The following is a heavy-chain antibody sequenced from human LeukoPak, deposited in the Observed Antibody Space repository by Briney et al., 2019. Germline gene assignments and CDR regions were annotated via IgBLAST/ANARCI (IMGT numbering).Heavy chain of an antibody. V-gene: IGHV4-4*07. CDR1: GGSISSYY. Sequence: SETLSLTCTVSGGSISSYYWSWIRQPAGKGLEWIGRIYTSGSTNYNPSLKSRVTMSVDTSKNQFSLKLSSVTAADTAVYYCARRTRDSSGYYYPDYWGQGTLVTVSS. J-gene: IGHJ4*02. CDR3: ARRTRDSSGYYYPDY. D-gene: IGHD3-22*01. CDR2: IYTSGST.